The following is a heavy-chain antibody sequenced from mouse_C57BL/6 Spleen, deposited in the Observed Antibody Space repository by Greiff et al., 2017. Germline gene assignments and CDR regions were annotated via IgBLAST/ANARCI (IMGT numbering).Heavy chain of an antibody. Sequence: VKLMESGAELARPGASVKLSCKASGYTFTSYGISWVKQRTGQGLEWIGEIYPRSGNTYYNEKFKGKATLTADKSSSTAYMELRSLTSEDSAGYFCARYYYGSSYVRAYWGQGTLVTVSA. CDR3: ARYYYGSSYVRAY. D-gene: IGHD1-1*01. V-gene: IGHV1-81*01. CDR2: IYPRSGNT. CDR1: GYTFTSYG. J-gene: IGHJ3*01.